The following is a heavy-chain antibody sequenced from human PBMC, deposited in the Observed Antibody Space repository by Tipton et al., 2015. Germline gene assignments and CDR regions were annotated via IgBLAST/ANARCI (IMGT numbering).Heavy chain of an antibody. CDR2: FFHSGNT. Sequence: PGLVKPSDTLSLTCAVSGDSISSSSYYWSWIRQPPGKGLEWIGSFFHSGNTFHNPSLRSRVIISVDTSKNQFSLTVTSVTAADTAVYYCARSRYTVTPDSWGQGTLVTVSS. V-gene: IGHV4-39*07. J-gene: IGHJ4*02. CDR3: ARSRYTVTPDS. CDR1: GDSISSSSYY. D-gene: IGHD4-17*01.